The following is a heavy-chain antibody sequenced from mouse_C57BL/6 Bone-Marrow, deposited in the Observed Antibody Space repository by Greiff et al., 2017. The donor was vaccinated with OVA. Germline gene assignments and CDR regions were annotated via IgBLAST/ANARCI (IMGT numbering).Heavy chain of an antibody. J-gene: IGHJ2*01. Sequence: VQLQQSGPGLVKPSQSLSLTCSVTGYSITSGYYWNWIRQFPGNKLEWMGYISYDGSNNYNPSLKNRISITRDTSKNQFFLKLNSVTTEDTATYYCARDRGGYFFDYWGQGTTLTVSS. D-gene: IGHD1-1*02. CDR3: ARDRGGYFFDY. CDR2: ISYDGSN. V-gene: IGHV3-6*01. CDR1: GYSITSGYY.